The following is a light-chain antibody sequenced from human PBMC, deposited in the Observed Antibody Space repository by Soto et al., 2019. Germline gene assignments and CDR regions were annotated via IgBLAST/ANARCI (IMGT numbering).Light chain of an antibody. V-gene: IGKV1-27*01. J-gene: IGKJ3*01. Sequence: DIQMTQSPSSLSASVGDRVTITCRASEGISTYLAWYQQKPGTAPKLLIYAAFILQSGVPSRFSGSRSGTDFTLTISSLQPEDVGTYYCQKYNTAPFTFGHGTKVDFK. CDR2: AAF. CDR3: QKYNTAPFT. CDR1: EGISTY.